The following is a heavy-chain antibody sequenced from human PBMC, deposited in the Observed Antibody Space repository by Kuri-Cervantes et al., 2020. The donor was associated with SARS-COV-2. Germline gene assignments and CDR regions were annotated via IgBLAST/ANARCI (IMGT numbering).Heavy chain of an antibody. CDR3: ARVSRPYYFGY. CDR1: GGSISSYY. CDR2: IYYCGST. J-gene: IGHJ4*02. Sequence: SETLSLTCTVSGGSISSYYGIWIRQPPGKGLEWIGYIYYCGSTNYNPSHKSRVPISVDTSKNQFSLKLRSVTAADTAVYYCARVSRPYYFGYWGQGTLVTVSS. V-gene: IGHV4-59*01.